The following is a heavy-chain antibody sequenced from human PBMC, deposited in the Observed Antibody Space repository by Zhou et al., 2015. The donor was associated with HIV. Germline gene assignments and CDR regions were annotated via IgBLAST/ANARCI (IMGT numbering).Heavy chain of an antibody. V-gene: IGHV3-33*08. CDR3: ARDDDTRGYYSTLL. D-gene: IGHD3-22*01. CDR1: GLTFRSYA. Sequence: QVQLVESGGGVVQPGRSLRLSCAASGLTFRSYAMHWVRQAPGKGLEWVAVIWYDGIRKYYADSVKGRFTISRDNSKNTVYLQMNSLRAEDTAIYYCARDDDTRGYYSTLLWGQGTLVTVSS. CDR2: IWYDGIRK. J-gene: IGHJ4*02.